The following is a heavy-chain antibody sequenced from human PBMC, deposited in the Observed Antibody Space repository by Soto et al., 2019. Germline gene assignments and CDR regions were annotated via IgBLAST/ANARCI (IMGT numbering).Heavy chain of an antibody. CDR1: GLTFRSYG. Sequence: PGGSLRLSCAVSGLTFRSYGMHWVRQAPGKGLEWVAVISYDGSNKYYADSAKGRFTISRDNSKNTLYLQMNSLRAEDTAVYYCAKDLAGDFWSGYHYFDYWGQGTLVTVSS. CDR2: ISYDGSNK. D-gene: IGHD3-3*01. CDR3: AKDLAGDFWSGYHYFDY. V-gene: IGHV3-30*18. J-gene: IGHJ4*02.